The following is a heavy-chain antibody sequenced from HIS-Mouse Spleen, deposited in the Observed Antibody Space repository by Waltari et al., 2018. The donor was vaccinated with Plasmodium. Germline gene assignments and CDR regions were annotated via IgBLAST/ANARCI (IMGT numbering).Heavy chain of an antibody. CDR2: ISYDGSNK. CDR3: ARLYYDFWSGYYPYGMDV. J-gene: IGHJ6*02. D-gene: IGHD3-3*01. V-gene: IGHV3-30*04. CDR1: GFTFSRYA. Sequence: QVQLVESGGGVVQPGRSLRLSCAAYGFTFSRYAIHWVRQAPGKGLEWVAVISYDGSNKYYADSVKGRFTISRDNSKNTLYLQRNSLRAEDTAVYYCARLYYDFWSGYYPYGMDVWGQGTTVTVSS.